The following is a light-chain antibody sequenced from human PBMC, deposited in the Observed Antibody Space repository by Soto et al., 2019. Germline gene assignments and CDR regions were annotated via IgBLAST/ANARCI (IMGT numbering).Light chain of an antibody. CDR3: QQRHSYPFT. CDR1: QGINDN. J-gene: IGKJ5*01. Sequence: DIQLTQFPSFLSASVGDRVTNTCRASQGINDNLAWYQQKPGKAPKLLIYTASTLQSGVPSRFSGSGYGTEFTLTISSLQPEDFATFYCQQRHSYPFTFGQGTRLEIK. V-gene: IGKV1-9*01. CDR2: TAS.